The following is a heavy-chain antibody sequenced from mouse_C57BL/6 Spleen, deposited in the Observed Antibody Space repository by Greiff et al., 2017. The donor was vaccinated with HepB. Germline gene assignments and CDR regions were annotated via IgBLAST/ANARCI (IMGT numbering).Heavy chain of an antibody. D-gene: IGHD4-1*01. CDR2: INPNNGGT. J-gene: IGHJ1*03. CDR3: ARQDWDRYFDV. CDR1: GYTFTDYN. V-gene: IGHV1-18*01. Sequence: EVHLVESGPELVKPGASVKIPCKASGYTFTDYNMDWVKQSHGKSLEWIGDINPNNGGTIYNQKFKGKATLTVDKSSSTAYMELRSLTSEDTAVYYCARQDWDRYFDVWGTGTTVTVSS.